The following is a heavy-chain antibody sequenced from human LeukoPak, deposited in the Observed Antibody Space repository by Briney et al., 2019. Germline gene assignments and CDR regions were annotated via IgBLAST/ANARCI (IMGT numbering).Heavy chain of an antibody. CDR2: INHSGST. Sequence: PSETLSLTCAVYGGSFSGYYWSWIRQPPGKGLEWIVEINHSGSTNYNPSLKSRATISVDTSKNQFSLKLSSVTAADTPVYYCARGRRVAARPFDYWGQGTLVTVSS. J-gene: IGHJ4*02. CDR3: ARGRRVAARPFDY. D-gene: IGHD6-6*01. CDR1: GGSFSGYY. V-gene: IGHV4-34*01.